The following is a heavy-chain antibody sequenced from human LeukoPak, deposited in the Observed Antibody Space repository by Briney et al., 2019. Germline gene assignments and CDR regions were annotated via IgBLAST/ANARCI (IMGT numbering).Heavy chain of an antibody. D-gene: IGHD6-13*01. CDR2: ISYDGSSK. CDR1: GFTFSNYW. J-gene: IGHJ4*02. CDR3: ARDSFLAAAGTDY. Sequence: GGSLRLSCAASGFTFSNYWLHWVRQAPGKGLEWVAVISYDGSSKYYADSVKGRFTISRDNSKNTLYLQMTSLRAEDTAVYYCARDSFLAAAGTDYWGQGTLATVSS. V-gene: IGHV3-30*03.